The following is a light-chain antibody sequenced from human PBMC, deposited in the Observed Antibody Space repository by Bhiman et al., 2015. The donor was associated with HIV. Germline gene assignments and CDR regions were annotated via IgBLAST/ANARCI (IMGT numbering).Light chain of an antibody. CDR3: SSYASSGPSHVI. CDR1: RSDNDAYNY. V-gene: IGLV2-14*03. J-gene: IGLJ2*01. CDR2: DVS. Sequence: QSALTQPASVSGSLGQSITISCTGTRSDNDAYNYVSWYQQHPGKGPKLMIYDVSNRPSGVSNRFSGSKSGDTASLTISELQAEDEADYYCSSYASSGPSHVIFGGGTRLTVL.